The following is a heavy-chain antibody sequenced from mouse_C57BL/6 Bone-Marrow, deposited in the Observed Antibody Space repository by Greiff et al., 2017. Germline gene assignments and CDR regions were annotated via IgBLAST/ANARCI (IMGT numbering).Heavy chain of an antibody. CDR2: IYPGSGST. D-gene: IGHD2-3*01. CDR1: GYTFTSYW. CDR3: ARWLLLYWYFDV. J-gene: IGHJ1*03. Sequence: QVQLQQPGAELVKPGASVKMSCKASGYTFTSYWITWVKQRPGQGLEWIGDIYPGSGSTNYNEKFKSKATLTVDKSSSTAYMQLSSLTSEDSAVXYCARWLLLYWYFDVWGTGTTVTVSS. V-gene: IGHV1-55*01.